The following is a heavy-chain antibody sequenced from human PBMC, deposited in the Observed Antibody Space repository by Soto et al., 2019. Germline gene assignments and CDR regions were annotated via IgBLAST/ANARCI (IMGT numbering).Heavy chain of an antibody. CDR1: GDTFTDYY. Sequence: QVQLVQSGAEVKKPGTSVKVSCKASGDTFTDYYIHWVRQAPGQGLEWMGTVNPSGGHTTYAQHFLGRMTMTRDTSTSTLYMELTSMTSEDTAVYYCARGGHVVVVTAALDFWGQGTLVTVSS. D-gene: IGHD2-21*02. J-gene: IGHJ4*02. V-gene: IGHV1-46*01. CDR3: ARGGHVVVVTAALDF. CDR2: VNPSGGHT.